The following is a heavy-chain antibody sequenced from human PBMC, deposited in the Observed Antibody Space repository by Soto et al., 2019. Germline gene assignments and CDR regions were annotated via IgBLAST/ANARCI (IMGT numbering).Heavy chain of an antibody. J-gene: IGHJ4*02. D-gene: IGHD3-9*01. Sequence: EVQLVESGGDLVQRGGSLRLSCAASGFPFSSYWMHWVRHTPGKGLDWVARISGDGVTTYYADSVTGRFTVSRDNTKNTQSLQISGLRAEDTAVDYCAREYYGVLTGYYTDYWGQGTLVSVSS. CDR1: GFPFSSYW. V-gene: IGHV3-74*01. CDR2: ISGDGVTT. CDR3: AREYYGVLTGYYTDY.